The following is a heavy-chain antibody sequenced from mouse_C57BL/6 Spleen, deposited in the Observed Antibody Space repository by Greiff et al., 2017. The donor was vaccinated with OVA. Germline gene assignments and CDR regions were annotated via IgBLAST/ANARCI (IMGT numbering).Heavy chain of an antibody. CDR1: GFTFSSYA. Sequence: EVQLVESGGGLVKPGGSLKLSCAASGFTFSSYAMSWVRQTPEKRLEWVATIIDGGSYTYYPDNVKGRFTISRDNAKNNLYLQMSHLKSEDTAIYYCARDYSPYAMDYWGQGTSVTVSS. J-gene: IGHJ4*01. D-gene: IGHD2-1*01. CDR2: IIDGGSYT. CDR3: ARDYSPYAMDY. V-gene: IGHV5-4*01.